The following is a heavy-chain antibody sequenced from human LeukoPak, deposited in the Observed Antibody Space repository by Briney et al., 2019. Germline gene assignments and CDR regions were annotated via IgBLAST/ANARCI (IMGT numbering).Heavy chain of an antibody. CDR1: GFTFSSYS. D-gene: IGHD6-13*01. Sequence: PGGSLRLSCAASGFTFSSYSMNWVRQAPGKGLEWVSSISSSSSYIYYADSVKGRFTISRDNAKNSLYLQMNSLRAEDSAVYYCAKDNLPPTIAAAGHWGQGTLVTVSS. CDR3: AKDNLPPTIAAAGH. V-gene: IGHV3-21*04. CDR2: ISSSSSYI. J-gene: IGHJ4*02.